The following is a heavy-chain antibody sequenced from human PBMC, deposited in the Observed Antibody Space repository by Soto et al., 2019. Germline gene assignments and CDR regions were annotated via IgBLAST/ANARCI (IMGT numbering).Heavy chain of an antibody. J-gene: IGHJ3*02. CDR3: AKVRTPNYDILASYPGDRDADAFDI. D-gene: IGHD3-9*01. V-gene: IGHV3-11*01. CDR2: ISSSGSTI. Sequence: PGGSLRLSCAASGFTVSSNYMSWVRQAPGKGLEWVSYISSSGSTIYYADSVKGRFTISRDNAKNSLYLQMNSLRAEGTALYYCAKVRTPNYDILASYPGDRDADAFDIWGQGTMVTVSS. CDR1: GFTVSSNY.